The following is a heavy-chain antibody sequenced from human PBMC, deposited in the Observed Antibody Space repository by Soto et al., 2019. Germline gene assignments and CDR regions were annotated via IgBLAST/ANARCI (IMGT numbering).Heavy chain of an antibody. V-gene: IGHV4-31*03. CDR2: IYYSGST. CDR1: GGSISSGGYY. D-gene: IGHD3-22*01. J-gene: IGHJ4*02. CDR3: ARGPTPPNYYDSSGYYYGHYFDY. Sequence: SETLSLTCTVSGGSISSGGYYWSWIRQHPGKGLEWIGYIYYSGSTYYNPSLKSRVTISVDTSKNQFSLKLSSVTAADTAVYYCARGPTPPNYYDSSGYYYGHYFDYWGQGTLVTVSS.